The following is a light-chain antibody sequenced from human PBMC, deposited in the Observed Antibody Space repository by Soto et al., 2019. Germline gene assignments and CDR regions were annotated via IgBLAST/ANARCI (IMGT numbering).Light chain of an antibody. J-gene: IGKJ5*01. CDR2: WAS. V-gene: IGKV4-1*01. CDR3: QQYFDTPT. Sequence: DIVMTQSPDSLAVSLGERATINCKSSHSVLYTPNNKNYLTWYQQRPGQPPKMLIYWASTREYGVPDRFSGSGSWTDFTLTISNLHAEDVSVYYCQQYFDTPTFGQGTRLEIK. CDR1: HSVLYTPNNKNY.